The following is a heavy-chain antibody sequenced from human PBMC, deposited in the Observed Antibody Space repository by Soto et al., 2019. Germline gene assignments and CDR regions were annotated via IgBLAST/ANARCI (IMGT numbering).Heavy chain of an antibody. D-gene: IGHD3-10*01. J-gene: IGHJ5*02. CDR1: GYTFTSYY. V-gene: IGHV1-46*03. CDR2: INPSGRST. Sequence: QVQLVQSGAEVKKPGASVKVSCKASGYTFTSYYMHWVRQARGQGLEWMGIINPSGRSTSYAQKFQGGVTMTKDTSTSTVYMELSSLRSEDTAVYYCARGEGITMVRGVMFGGWFDPWGQGTLVTVSS. CDR3: ARGEGITMVRGVMFGGWFDP.